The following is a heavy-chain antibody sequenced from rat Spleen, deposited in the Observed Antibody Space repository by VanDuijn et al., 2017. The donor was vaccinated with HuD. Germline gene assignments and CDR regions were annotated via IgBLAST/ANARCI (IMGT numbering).Heavy chain of an antibody. CDR3: TTGNNYGYYFDY. J-gene: IGHJ2*01. CDR2: ITNSGGST. CDR1: GFTFSNYG. Sequence: EVQLVESGGGLVQPGRSLKLSCAASGFTFSNYGMAWVRQAPTKGLEWVASITNSGGSTYYRDSVKGRFTISRDNAKSTLYLQMDSLRSEDTATYYCTTGNNYGYYFDYWGQGVMVTVSS. V-gene: IGHV5-27*01. D-gene: IGHD1-10*01.